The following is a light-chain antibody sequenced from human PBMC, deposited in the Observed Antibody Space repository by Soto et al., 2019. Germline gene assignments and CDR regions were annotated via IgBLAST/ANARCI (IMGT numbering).Light chain of an antibody. V-gene: IGLV1-40*01. CDR3: RSNDNTLITSWV. CDR1: SSNIGADFD. Sequence: QAVVTQPPSVSGAPGQRVTISCTGTSSNIGADFDVHWYQRLPGTAPKLLIYNNNIRPPGVPDRFFGSKSGTSASLAITGLQAEDEADYCCRSNDNTLITSWVFGGGTKVTVL. J-gene: IGLJ3*02. CDR2: NNN.